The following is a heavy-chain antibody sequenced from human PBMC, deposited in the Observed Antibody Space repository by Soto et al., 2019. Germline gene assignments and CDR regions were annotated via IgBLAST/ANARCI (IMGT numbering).Heavy chain of an antibody. CDR3: ARDGWGRVVVPANRGHYYYYMDV. V-gene: IGHV4-30-4*01. CDR2: IHYSGSV. CDR1: GGSISSDHYH. D-gene: IGHD2-2*01. Sequence: PSETLSLTCTVSGGSISSDHYHWTWIRQTPGKGLEWIGYIHYSGSVYYNPSLQSRVTMSVDTSKNLFSLKLSSVTAADTAVYYCARDGWGRVVVPANRGHYYYYMDVWGKGTTVTVSS. J-gene: IGHJ6*03.